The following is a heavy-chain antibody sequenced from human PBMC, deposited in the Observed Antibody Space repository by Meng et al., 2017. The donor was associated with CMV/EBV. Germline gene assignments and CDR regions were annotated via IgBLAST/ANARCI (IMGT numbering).Heavy chain of an antibody. J-gene: IGHJ4*02. V-gene: IGHV5-51*01. CDR2: MYPRDSDT. CDR1: GYSFTSYW. Sequence: GESLKISCKGSGYSFTSYWIGWVRQTPEKGLEWMGIMYPRDSDTRYSPSFQGQVTISADKSISTAYLQWSTLKASDTAIYYCARPTVVGGRPRTFDYWGQGTLVTVSS. D-gene: IGHD3-16*01. CDR3: ARPTVVGGRPRTFDY.